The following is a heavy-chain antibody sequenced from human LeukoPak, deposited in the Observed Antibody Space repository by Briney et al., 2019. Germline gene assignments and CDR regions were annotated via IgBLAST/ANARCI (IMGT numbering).Heavy chain of an antibody. CDR1: GFTFSSYA. Sequence: GGSLRLSCAASGFTFSSYAMSWVRQAPGKGLEWVSAISGSGGSTYYADSVKGRFTISRDNSKNTLYLQMNSLRAEDTAVYYCAKDFIVVVPAAMGTDAFEIWGQGTMVTVSS. CDR2: ISGSGGST. D-gene: IGHD2-2*01. CDR3: AKDFIVVVPAAMGTDAFEI. V-gene: IGHV3-23*01. J-gene: IGHJ3*02.